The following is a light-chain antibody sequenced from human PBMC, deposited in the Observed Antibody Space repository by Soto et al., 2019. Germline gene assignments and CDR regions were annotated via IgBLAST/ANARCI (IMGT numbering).Light chain of an antibody. CDR2: TNN. V-gene: IGLV1-44*01. CDR3: ATWDDSLYGMV. Sequence: QSVLTQPPSASGTPGQRVTISCSGGSSNIGRNPVNWYLQLPGTAPKLLIYTNNQRPSGVPDRVSASKSGTSASLTSSGLQSEGEADYYCATWDDSLYGMVFGGGTKLTVL. CDR1: SSNIGRNP. J-gene: IGLJ2*01.